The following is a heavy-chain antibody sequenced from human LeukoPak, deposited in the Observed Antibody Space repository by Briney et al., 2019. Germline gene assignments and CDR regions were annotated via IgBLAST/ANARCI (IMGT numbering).Heavy chain of an antibody. D-gene: IGHD2-2*01. CDR2: IYHGGST. CDR3: ARSVTSYTEFDY. CDR1: GGSISSSNW. V-gene: IGHV4-4*02. J-gene: IGHJ4*02. Sequence: SETLSLTCAVSGGSISSSNWWSWVRQPPGKGLEWIGEIYHGGSTNYNPSLKSRVTISVDKSKNQFSLKLSSVTAADTAVYYCARSVTSYTEFDYWGQGTLVTVSS.